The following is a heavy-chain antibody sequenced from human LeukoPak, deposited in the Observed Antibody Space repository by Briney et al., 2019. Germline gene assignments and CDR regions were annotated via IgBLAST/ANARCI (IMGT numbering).Heavy chain of an antibody. CDR1: GYTFTGYY. J-gene: IGHJ4*02. V-gene: IGHV1-2*06. Sequence: ASVKVSCKASGYTFTGYYMHWVRQAPGQGLEWMGRINPNSGGTNYAQKFQGRVTMTRDTSISTAYMELSSLRSEDTAVYYCATTRAQYCGGDCSFDYWGQGTLVTVSS. D-gene: IGHD2-21*02. CDR3: ATTRAQYCGGDCSFDY. CDR2: INPNSGGT.